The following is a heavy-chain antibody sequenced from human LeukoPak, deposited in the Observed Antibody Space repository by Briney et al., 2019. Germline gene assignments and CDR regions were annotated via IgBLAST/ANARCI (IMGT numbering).Heavy chain of an antibody. J-gene: IGHJ3*02. CDR1: GFTFSGFG. CDR2: ISYDGSNE. D-gene: IGHD3-10*01. CDR3: AKERYYYGSGATNDAFDI. V-gene: IGHV3-30*18. Sequence: PGGSLRLSCAASGFTFSGFGMHWVRQAPGKGLEWVAVISYDGSNEYYADSVKGRFTISRDNSKNTLYLQMNSLRTEDTAVYYCAKERYYYGSGATNDAFDIWGQGTMVTVSS.